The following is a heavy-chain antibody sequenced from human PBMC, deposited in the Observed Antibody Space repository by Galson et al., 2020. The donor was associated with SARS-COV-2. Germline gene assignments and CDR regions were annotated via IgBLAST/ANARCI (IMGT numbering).Heavy chain of an antibody. Sequence: SETLSLTCTVSGYSISSGYFWGWIRQPPGKGLAWMGSIYHSGSTYYNPSLKSRVTISVDTSKNQFSLKLSSVTAADTAVYYCATYSVVVVAPTPLRADYWGQGTLVTVSS. CDR3: ATYSVVVVAPTPLRADY. D-gene: IGHD2-15*01. J-gene: IGHJ4*02. CDR2: IYHSGST. V-gene: IGHV4-38-2*02. CDR1: GYSISSGYF.